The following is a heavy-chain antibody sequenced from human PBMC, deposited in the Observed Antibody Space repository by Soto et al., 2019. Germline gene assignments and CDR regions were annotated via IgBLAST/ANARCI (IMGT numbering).Heavy chain of an antibody. V-gene: IGHV3-23*01. CDR3: AKRGDHYGDYHLDY. D-gene: IGHD4-17*01. J-gene: IGHJ4*02. CDR2: ISGSGGST. Sequence: EVQLLESGGGLVQPGGSLRLSCAASGFTFSSYAMSWVRQAPGKGLEWVSAISGSGGSTYYADAVKGRFTISRDNSKNTLYLQMNSLRAEDTAVYYCAKRGDHYGDYHLDYWGQGTLVTVSS. CDR1: GFTFSSYA.